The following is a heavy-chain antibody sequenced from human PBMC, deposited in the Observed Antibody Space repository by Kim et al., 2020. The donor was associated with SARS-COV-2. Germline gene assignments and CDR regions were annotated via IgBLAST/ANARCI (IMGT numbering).Heavy chain of an antibody. J-gene: IGHJ6*02. Sequence: ASVKVSCKASGYIFTSYHMHWVRQAPGRGLEWMGIINPSGGSTSYAQKFQGRVTMTRDTSTSTVYMEVNSLRSEDTAVYYCARGGRYCSSTSCFDAMDVWGQGTTVTVSS. V-gene: IGHV1-46*01. D-gene: IGHD2-2*01. CDR2: INPSGGST. CDR3: ARGGRYCSSTSCFDAMDV. CDR1: GYIFTSYH.